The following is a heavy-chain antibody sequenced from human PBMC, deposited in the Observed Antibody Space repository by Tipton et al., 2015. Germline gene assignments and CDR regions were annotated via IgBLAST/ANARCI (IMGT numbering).Heavy chain of an antibody. D-gene: IGHD3-9*01. CDR2: IYYSGST. Sequence: TLSLTCTVSGGSITTYYWTWIRQPPGKGLEWIGYIYYSGSTNYNPSLKSRVTTSVDTSKNQFSLRLSSVTAADTAVYYCACHDYDLLTRDYQTVDYWGQGTLVTVSS. J-gene: IGHJ4*02. CDR1: GGSITTYY. CDR3: ACHDYDLLTRDYQTVDY. V-gene: IGHV4-59*08.